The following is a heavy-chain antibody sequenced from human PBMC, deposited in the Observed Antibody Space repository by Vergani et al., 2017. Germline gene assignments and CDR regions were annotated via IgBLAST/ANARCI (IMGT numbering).Heavy chain of an antibody. D-gene: IGHD3-22*01. V-gene: IGHV3-23*01. CDR3: AKXPTYYYDSSAYFDY. J-gene: IGHJ4*02. CDR1: GFTFSSYA. Sequence: EVQLLESGGGLVQPGGSLGLSCAASGFTFSSYAMSWVRQAPGKGLEWVSAISGSGGSTYYADSVKGRFTISRDNSKNTLYLQMNSLRAEDTAVYYCAKXPTYYYDSSAYFDYWGQGTLVTVSS. CDR2: ISGSGGST.